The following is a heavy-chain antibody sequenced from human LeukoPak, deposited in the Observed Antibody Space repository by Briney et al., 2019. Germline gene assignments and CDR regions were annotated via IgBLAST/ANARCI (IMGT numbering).Heavy chain of an antibody. D-gene: IGHD3-10*01. CDR3: VGGSGSFPNYGMDV. CDR2: LSFNGDEK. CDR1: GFTFSDHY. Sequence: PGGSLRLSCAASGFTFSDHYMDWVRQAPGKGLEWVAVLSFNGDEKHYADSVKGRFTISRDNSKNTLYLQMNSLRAEDTAVYYCVGGSGSFPNYGMDVWGQGTTVTVSS. V-gene: IGHV3-30*14. J-gene: IGHJ6*02.